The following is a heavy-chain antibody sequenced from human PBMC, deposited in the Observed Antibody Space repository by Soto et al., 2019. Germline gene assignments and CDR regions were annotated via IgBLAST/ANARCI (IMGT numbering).Heavy chain of an antibody. J-gene: IGHJ6*02. V-gene: IGHV1-69*02. CDR2: IIPILGIA. CDR3: ASLPNYGDYVNYYYGMDV. CDR1: GGTFSSYT. D-gene: IGHD4-17*01. Sequence: QVQLVQSGAEVKKPGSSVKVSCKASGGTFSSYTISWVRQAPGQGLECMGRIIPILGIANYAQKFQGRVTITADKSTSTAYMELSSLRSEDTAVYYCASLPNYGDYVNYYYGMDVWGQGTTVTVSS.